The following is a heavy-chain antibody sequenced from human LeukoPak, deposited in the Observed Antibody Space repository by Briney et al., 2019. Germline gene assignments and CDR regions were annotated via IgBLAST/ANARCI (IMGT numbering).Heavy chain of an antibody. V-gene: IGHV5-51*01. CDR3: ARPSNAGSYGQYYFDY. CDR1: GYSFTSYW. D-gene: IGHD5-18*01. J-gene: IGHJ4*02. Sequence: GESLKISCKGSGYSFTSYWIGWVRPMPGKGLEWMGIIYPGDSDTRYSPSFQGQVTISADKSISTAYLQWSSLKASDTAMYYCARPSNAGSYGQYYFDYWGQGTLVTVSS. CDR2: IYPGDSDT.